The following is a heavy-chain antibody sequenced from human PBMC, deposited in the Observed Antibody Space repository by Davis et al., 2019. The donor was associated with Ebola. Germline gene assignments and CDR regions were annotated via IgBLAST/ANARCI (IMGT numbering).Heavy chain of an antibody. CDR1: GFTFSSYS. Sequence: GGSLRLSCAASGFTFSSYSMNWVRQAPGKGLEWVSSISSSSSYIYYADSVKGRFTISRDNSKNTLYLQMNSLRAEDTAVYYCARDGTVVTAIIYYYGMDVWGQGTTVTVSS. V-gene: IGHV3-21*01. D-gene: IGHD2-21*02. CDR2: ISSSSSYI. J-gene: IGHJ6*02. CDR3: ARDGTVVTAIIYYYGMDV.